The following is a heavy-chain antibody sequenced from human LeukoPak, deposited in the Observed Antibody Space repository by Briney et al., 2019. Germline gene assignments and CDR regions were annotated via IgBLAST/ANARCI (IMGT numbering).Heavy chain of an antibody. CDR3: AREPTDYYYMDV. CDR1: GESVSSNSAA. V-gene: IGHV6-1*01. Sequence: SQTLSLTCAISGESVSSNSAAWSWIRQSPSRGLEWLGRTYFRSNWYNNYALSVKSRITINPDTSKNQFSLQLNSVTPEDTAMYYCAREPTDYYYMDVWGKGTTVTVSS. J-gene: IGHJ6*03. CDR2: TYFRSNWYN. D-gene: IGHD1-14*01.